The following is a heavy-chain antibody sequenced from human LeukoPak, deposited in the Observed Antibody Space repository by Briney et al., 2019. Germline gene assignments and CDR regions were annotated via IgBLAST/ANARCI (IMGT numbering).Heavy chain of an antibody. V-gene: IGHV4-39*01. D-gene: IGHD3-9*01. CDR1: GGSISSSSYY. J-gene: IGHJ4*02. Sequence: SETLSLTCTVSGGSISSSSYYWGWIRQPPGKGLEWIGSIYYSGSTYYNPSLKSRVTISVDTSKNQISLKLSSVTAADTAVYYCARLDAIKTASFDYWGQGTLVTVSS. CDR3: ARLDAIKTASFDY. CDR2: IYYSGST.